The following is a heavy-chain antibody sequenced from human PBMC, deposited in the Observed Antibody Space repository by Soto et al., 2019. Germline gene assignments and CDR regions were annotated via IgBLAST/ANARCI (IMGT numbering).Heavy chain of an antibody. Sequence: GGSLRLSCAASGFTFDDFAMCWVRQVPGKGLEWISLVNWDGDTTFYADSVKGRFIISRDNSKNSVYLQMNSLRSDDSAIYYCAKGATVTTHYQYYGMDVWGRGXTVTVYS. CDR2: VNWDGDTT. J-gene: IGHJ6*02. V-gene: IGHV3-43D*04. CDR3: AKGATVTTHYQYYGMDV. CDR1: GFTFDDFA. D-gene: IGHD4-17*01.